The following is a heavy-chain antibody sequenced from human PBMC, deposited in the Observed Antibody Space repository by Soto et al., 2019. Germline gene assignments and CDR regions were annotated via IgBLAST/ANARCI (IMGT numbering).Heavy chain of an antibody. V-gene: IGHV4-59*01. Sequence: SETLSLTCTVSGGSISSYYWSWIRQPPGKGLEWIGYIYYSGSTNYNPSLKSRVTISVDTSKNQFSLKLSSVTAADTAVYYCARERLGCCSSPISSDYFDHWGQGTLVTVSS. D-gene: IGHD2-2*01. CDR1: GGSISSYY. J-gene: IGHJ4*02. CDR3: ARERLGCCSSPISSDYFDH. CDR2: IYYSGST.